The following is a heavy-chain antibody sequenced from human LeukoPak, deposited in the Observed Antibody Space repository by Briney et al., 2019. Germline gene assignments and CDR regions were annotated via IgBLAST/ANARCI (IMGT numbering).Heavy chain of an antibody. CDR2: IYPGDSDT. D-gene: IGHD6-19*01. CDR3: ARHYHGIAVAGTGFDY. Sequence: GESLKISCKASGYRFITDYIGWVRQMPGKGLEWMGIIYPGDSDTRYSPSFQGQVTISADKSISTAYLQWSSLKASDTAMYYCARHYHGIAVAGTGFDYWGQGTLVTVSS. J-gene: IGHJ4*02. CDR1: GYRFITDY. V-gene: IGHV5-51*01.